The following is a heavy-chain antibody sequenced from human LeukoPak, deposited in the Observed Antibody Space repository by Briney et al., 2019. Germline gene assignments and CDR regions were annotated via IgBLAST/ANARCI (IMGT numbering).Heavy chain of an antibody. V-gene: IGHV3-21*01. CDR1: GFTFSSYS. CDR2: ISSSSYI. CDR3: ARDRSSSWYKGARDAFDI. J-gene: IGHJ3*02. Sequence: GGSLRLSCAASGFTFSSYSMNWVRQAPGKGLEWVSSISSSSYIYYADSVKGRFTISRDNAKNSLYLQMNSLRAEDTAVYYCARDRSSSWYKGARDAFDIWGQGTMVTVSS. D-gene: IGHD6-13*01.